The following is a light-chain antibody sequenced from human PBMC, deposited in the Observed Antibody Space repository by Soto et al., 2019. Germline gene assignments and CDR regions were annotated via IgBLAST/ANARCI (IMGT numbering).Light chain of an antibody. Sequence: EIVMTQSPATLSVSPGERATLSCRASQSVTSSLAWYQQKPGQTPRLLIYGASTRDTGVPARFSGSGSGTEFTLTISSLPSEDFAVYYCQQDTNWPLTFGGGTKVEIE. V-gene: IGKV3-15*01. CDR1: QSVTSS. CDR2: GAS. J-gene: IGKJ4*01. CDR3: QQDTNWPLT.